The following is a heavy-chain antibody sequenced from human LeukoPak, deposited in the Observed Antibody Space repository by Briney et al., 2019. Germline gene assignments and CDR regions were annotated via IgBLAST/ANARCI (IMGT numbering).Heavy chain of an antibody. CDR1: GGSISSSNW. CDR2: IYHSGST. Sequence: SETLSLTCAVSGGSISSSNWWSWVRQPPGKGLEWIGEIYHSGSTNYNPSLKSRVTISVDKSKNQFSLKLSSVTAADTAVYYCARAVCSGGSCYDWFDPWGQGTLVTDSS. V-gene: IGHV4-4*02. J-gene: IGHJ5*02. CDR3: ARAVCSGGSCYDWFDP. D-gene: IGHD2-15*01.